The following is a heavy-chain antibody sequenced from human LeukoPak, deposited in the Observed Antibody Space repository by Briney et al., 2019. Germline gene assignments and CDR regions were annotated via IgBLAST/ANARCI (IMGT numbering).Heavy chain of an antibody. V-gene: IGHV4-39*01. Sequence: PSETLSLTCTVSGGSISSSSYYWGWIRQPPGKELEWIGSIHYSGSTYYNPSLKSRVTISVDTSQNQFSLKLSSVTAADTAVYYCARISGYDFWSGNFLDVWGKGTTVTVSS. CDR3: ARISGYDFWSGNFLDV. D-gene: IGHD3-3*01. CDR1: GGSISSSSYY. J-gene: IGHJ6*04. CDR2: IHYSGST.